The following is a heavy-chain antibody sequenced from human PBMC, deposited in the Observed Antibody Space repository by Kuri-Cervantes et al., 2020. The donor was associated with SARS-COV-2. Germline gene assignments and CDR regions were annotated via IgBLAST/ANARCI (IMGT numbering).Heavy chain of an antibody. CDR3: ASSIAAAGWDAFDI. CDR1: GYTFTSYD. V-gene: IGHV1-69*04. D-gene: IGHD6-13*01. Sequence: SVKVSCKASGYTFTSYDINWVRQAPGQGLEWMGRIIPILGTANYAQKFQGRVTITADKSTSTAYMELSSLRSEDTAVYYCASSIAAAGWDAFDIWGQGTMVTVSS. CDR2: IIPILGTA. J-gene: IGHJ3*02.